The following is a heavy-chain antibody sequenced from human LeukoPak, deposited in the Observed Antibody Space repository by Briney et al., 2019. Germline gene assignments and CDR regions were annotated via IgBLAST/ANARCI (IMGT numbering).Heavy chain of an antibody. V-gene: IGHV1-18*01. Sequence: GASVKVSCKASTYISSDFGISRVRLAPGGGHEWMGWVSGDNGQTNYGHKFYGRVTMTMETSTNTASMELRGLRSDDTAIYYCARVYLYTTGWSAAYYYFRQVWGKGTTVIVSS. J-gene: IGHJ6*03. CDR1: TYISSDFG. D-gene: IGHD3-16*02. CDR3: ARVYLYTTGWSAAYYYFRQV. CDR2: VSGDNGQT.